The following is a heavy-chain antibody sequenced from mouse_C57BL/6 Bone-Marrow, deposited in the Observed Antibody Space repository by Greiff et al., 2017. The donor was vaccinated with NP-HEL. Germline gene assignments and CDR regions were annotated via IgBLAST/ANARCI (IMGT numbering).Heavy chain of an antibody. V-gene: IGHV1-55*01. CDR3: ARWGYYSNAMDY. J-gene: IGHJ4*01. Sequence: QVHVKQPGAELVKPGASVKLSCKASGYTFTSYWITWVKQRPGQGLEWIGDIYPGSGSTNYNEKFKSKATLTVDTSSSTAYMQLSSLTSEDSAVYYCARWGYYSNAMDYWGQGTSVTVSS. D-gene: IGHD2-5*01. CDR2: IYPGSGST. CDR1: GYTFTSYW.